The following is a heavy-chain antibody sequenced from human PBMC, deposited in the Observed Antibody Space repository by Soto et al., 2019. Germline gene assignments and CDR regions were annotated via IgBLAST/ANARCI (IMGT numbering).Heavy chain of an antibody. CDR3: AKVQDGYNYYFDY. J-gene: IGHJ4*02. CDR1: GFTFSSYG. Sequence: GSLRLSCAASGFTFSSYGMHWVRQAPGKGLEWVAVISYDGSNKYYADSVKGRFTISRDNSKNTLYLQMNSLRAEDTAVYYCAKVQDGYNYYFDYWGQGTLVTVSS. D-gene: IGHD1-1*01. V-gene: IGHV3-30*18. CDR2: ISYDGSNK.